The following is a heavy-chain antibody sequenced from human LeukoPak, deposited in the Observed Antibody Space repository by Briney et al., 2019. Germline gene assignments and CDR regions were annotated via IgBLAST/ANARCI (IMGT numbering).Heavy chain of an antibody. J-gene: IGHJ4*02. CDR1: GFTFNSYS. V-gene: IGHV3-21*04. D-gene: IGHD1-26*01. CDR3: ARATVGASVFDY. CDR2: ISSSSSYM. Sequence: GGSLRLSCAASGFTFNSYSMNWVRQAPGKGLEWVSSISSSSSYMYYADSVRGRFTISRDNAKNSLYLQMNSLRAEDTAVYYCARATVGASVFDYWGQGALVTVPS.